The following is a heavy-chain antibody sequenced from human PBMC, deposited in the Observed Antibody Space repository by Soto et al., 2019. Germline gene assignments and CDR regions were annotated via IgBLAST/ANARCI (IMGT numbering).Heavy chain of an antibody. CDR3: ARRKPSRQTDWFDP. V-gene: IGHV4-34*01. CDR1: GGSFSGYD. CDR2: INHSGST. D-gene: IGHD2-21*02. J-gene: IGHJ5*02. Sequence: SETLSLTWAVDGGSFSGYDWRWIRQPPGKGLEWIGEINHSGSTNYNPSLKSRVTISVDTSKNQFSLKLSSVTAADTAVYYCARRKPSRQTDWFDPWGQGTLVTVSS.